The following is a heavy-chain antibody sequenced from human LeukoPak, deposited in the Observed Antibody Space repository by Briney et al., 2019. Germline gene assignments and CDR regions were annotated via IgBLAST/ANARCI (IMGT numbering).Heavy chain of an antibody. V-gene: IGHV1-18*04. CDR3: ARVSSLGQQLGTD. CDR1: GYTFTGYY. D-gene: IGHD6-13*01. Sequence: ASVKVSCKASGYTFTGYYMHWVRQAPGQGLEWMGWISAYNGNTNYAQKLQGRVTMTTDTSTSTAYMELRSLRSDDTAVYYCARVSSLGQQLGTDWGQGTLVTVSS. J-gene: IGHJ4*02. CDR2: ISAYNGNT.